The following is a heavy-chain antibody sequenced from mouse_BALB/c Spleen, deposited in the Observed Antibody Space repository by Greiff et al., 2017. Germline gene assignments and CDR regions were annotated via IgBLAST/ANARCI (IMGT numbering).Heavy chain of an antibody. Sequence: DVHLVESGGGLVKPGGSLKLSCAASGFAFSSYDMSWVRQTPEKRLEWVAYISSGGGSTYYPDTVKGRFTISRDNAKNTLYLQMSSLKSEDTAMYYCARQGYYGSSHYFDYWGQGTTLTVPS. D-gene: IGHD1-1*01. CDR2: ISSGGGST. CDR1: GFAFSSYD. V-gene: IGHV5-12-1*01. CDR3: ARQGYYGSSHYFDY. J-gene: IGHJ2*01.